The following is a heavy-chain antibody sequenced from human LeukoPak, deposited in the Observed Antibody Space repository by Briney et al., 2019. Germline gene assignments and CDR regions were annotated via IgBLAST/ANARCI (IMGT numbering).Heavy chain of an antibody. D-gene: IGHD6-6*01. CDR3: ARGGYSSSSQGGY. CDR1: GFTFSSYG. V-gene: IGHV3-48*04. CDR2: ISSSSSTI. Sequence: GGSLRLSCAASGFTFSSYGMNWVRQAPGKGLEWVSYISSSSSTIYYADSVKGRFTISRDNAKNSLYLQMNSLRAEDTAVYYCARGGYSSSSQGGYWGQGTLVTVSS. J-gene: IGHJ4*02.